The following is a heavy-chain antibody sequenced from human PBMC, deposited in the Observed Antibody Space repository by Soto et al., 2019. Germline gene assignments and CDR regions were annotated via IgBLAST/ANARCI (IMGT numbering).Heavy chain of an antibody. J-gene: IGHJ4*02. CDR2: IHHSGST. CDR3: ARAGGYTNYLDY. V-gene: IGHV4-30-2*01. CDR1: GGSIISSDYS. D-gene: IGHD1-26*01. Sequence: QLQLQESGSGLVKPSQTLSLTCAVSGGSIISSDYSWSWIRQPPGKGLEWIGYIHHSGSTYYNPSLKSRVTLSLDRSKNQFSLKLSSVTAADTAVYFCARAGGYTNYLDYWGQGTLVTVSS.